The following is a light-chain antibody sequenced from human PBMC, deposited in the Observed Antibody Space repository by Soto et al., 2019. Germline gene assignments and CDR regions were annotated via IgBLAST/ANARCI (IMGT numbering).Light chain of an antibody. J-gene: IGKJ4*01. CDR1: QSVRSNY. CDR3: QQYDTSPLT. CDR2: AAS. V-gene: IGKV3-20*01. Sequence: EIVLTQSPGTLSLSPGDGATLSCRASQSVRSNYLAWYQHRPGQAPRLLIYAASRRATGIPDRFSGGGSGTDFTLTISRLEPEDFAVYYCQQYDTSPLTFGGGTKVDIK.